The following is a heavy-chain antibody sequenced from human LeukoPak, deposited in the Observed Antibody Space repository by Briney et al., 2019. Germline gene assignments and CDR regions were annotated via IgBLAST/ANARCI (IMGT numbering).Heavy chain of an antibody. CDR3: VKDVSLGLCSGGSRSVHFDS. D-gene: IGHD2-15*01. J-gene: IGHJ4*02. V-gene: IGHV3-9*03. Sequence: QPGGSLRLSCAASGFTFDNYAMHWVRQAPGKGLEWVSGISWNSGSRGYVDSVKGRFTISRDNAKNSLYLQMDSLRAEDMALYYCVKDVSLGLCSGGSRSVHFDSWGQGTLVTVSS. CDR1: GFTFDNYA. CDR2: ISWNSGSR.